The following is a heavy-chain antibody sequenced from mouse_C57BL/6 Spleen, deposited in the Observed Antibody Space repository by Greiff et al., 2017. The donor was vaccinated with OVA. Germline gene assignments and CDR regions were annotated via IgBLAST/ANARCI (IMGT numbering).Heavy chain of an antibody. V-gene: IGHV1-18*01. CDR1: GYTFTDYN. D-gene: IGHD1-1*01. J-gene: IGHJ4*01. CDR3: ARGIYYGSSYDYAMDY. CDR2: INPNNGGT. Sequence: VQLQQSGPELVKPGASVKIPCKASGYTFTDYNMDWVKQSHGKSLEWIGDINPNNGGTIYNQKFKGKATLTVDKSSSTAYMELRSLTSEDTAVYYGARGIYYGSSYDYAMDYWGQGTSVTVSS.